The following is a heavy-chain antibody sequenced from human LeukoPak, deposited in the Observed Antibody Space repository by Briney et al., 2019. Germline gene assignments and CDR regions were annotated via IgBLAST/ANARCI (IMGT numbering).Heavy chain of an antibody. D-gene: IGHD3-10*01. Sequence: SETLSLTCTVSGGSISSSSYYWGWIRQPPGKGLEWIGSMFYSGSTYYNPSLKSRVSISVDMSKNQFSLKLSSVTAADTAVYYCARDKGGFLYFGEYDPWGQGTLVTVSS. CDR2: MFYSGST. V-gene: IGHV4-39*07. J-gene: IGHJ5*02. CDR3: ARDKGGFLYFGEYDP. CDR1: GGSISSSSYY.